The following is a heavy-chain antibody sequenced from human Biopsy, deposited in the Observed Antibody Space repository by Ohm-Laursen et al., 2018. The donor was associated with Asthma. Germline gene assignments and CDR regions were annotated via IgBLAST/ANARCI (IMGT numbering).Heavy chain of an antibody. V-gene: IGHV4-59*01. D-gene: IGHD2-15*01. CDR1: GVSISSDY. J-gene: IGHJ4*02. CDR2: IYYSGST. Sequence: TLSLTCTVSGVSISSDYWSWIRQPPGKGLEWIGHIYYSGSTYSNPSLKSRVTISVDTSKKQISLRLSSVIAADTAVYYCAGFCSGGNCPDHWGQGTLVTVSS. CDR3: AGFCSGGNCPDH.